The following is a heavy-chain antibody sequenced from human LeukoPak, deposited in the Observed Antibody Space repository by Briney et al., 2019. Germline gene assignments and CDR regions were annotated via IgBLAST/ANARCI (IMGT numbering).Heavy chain of an antibody. V-gene: IGHV3-66*02. CDR1: RFTVSRNY. CDR3: AGGATVVTLDY. D-gene: IGHD4-23*01. Sequence: GGSLRLSCAASRFTVSRNYMSWVRQAPGKGLEWVSVVYSSGSVSYADSVKGRFTVSRDSSKNTVNLQMKSLRLEDTAVYYCAGGATVVTLDYWGQGNLVTVSS. J-gene: IGHJ4*02. CDR2: VYSSGSV.